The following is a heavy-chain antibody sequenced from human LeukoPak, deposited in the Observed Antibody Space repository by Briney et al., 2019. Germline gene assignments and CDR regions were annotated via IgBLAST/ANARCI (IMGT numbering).Heavy chain of an antibody. Sequence: GGSLRLSCAASGFTFTNYAMSWVRQSPGKGLEWVSSISGSGVSTYYADSVKGRFTISRDNSENTLYLDMNSLRAEDTAVYYCARGHTAVTRHFDFWGQGTLVTVSS. CDR3: ARGHTAVTRHFDF. J-gene: IGHJ4*02. CDR2: ISGSGVST. V-gene: IGHV3-23*01. CDR1: GFTFTNYA. D-gene: IGHD4-17*01.